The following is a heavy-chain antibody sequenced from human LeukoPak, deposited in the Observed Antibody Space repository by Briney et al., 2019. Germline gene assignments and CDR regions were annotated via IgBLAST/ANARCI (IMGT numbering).Heavy chain of an antibody. CDR1: GGSFSGYY. D-gene: IGHD6-13*01. V-gene: IGHV4-34*01. Sequence: SETLSLTCAVYGGSFSGYYWSWIRQPPGKGLEWIGEINHSGSTNYNPSLKSRVTISVDTSKNQFSLKLSSVTAADTAVYYCARGRSYSGSWYYFDYWGQGTLVTVSS. J-gene: IGHJ4*02. CDR2: INHSGST. CDR3: ARGRSYSGSWYYFDY.